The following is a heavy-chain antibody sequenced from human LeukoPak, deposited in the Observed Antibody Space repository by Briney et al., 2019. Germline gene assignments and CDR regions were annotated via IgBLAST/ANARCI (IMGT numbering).Heavy chain of an antibody. D-gene: IGHD3-22*01. Sequence: ASVKVSCKASGHTFTSYGISWVRQAPGQGLEWMGWISAYNGNTNYAQKLQGRVTMTTDTSTSTAYMELRSLRSDDTAVYYCARDSFDSSGYYDYYYYGMDVWGQGTTVTVSS. CDR3: ARDSFDSSGYYDYYYYGMDV. CDR1: GHTFTSYG. V-gene: IGHV1-18*01. CDR2: ISAYNGNT. J-gene: IGHJ6*02.